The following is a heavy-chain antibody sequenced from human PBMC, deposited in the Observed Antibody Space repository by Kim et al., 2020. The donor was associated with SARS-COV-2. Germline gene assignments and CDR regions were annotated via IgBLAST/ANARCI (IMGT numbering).Heavy chain of an antibody. CDR1: GDPITSSSYY. Sequence: SETLSLTCTVYGDPITSSSYYWAWIRQPPGKGLEWIGNVYYSGSIDYSPSLKTRITISADTSNNQFSLRMRSVTVADTAIYYCASHTVRRSGTCCNWF. J-gene: IGHJ5*01. CDR3: ASHTVRRSGTCCNWF. D-gene: IGHD1-1*01. CDR2: VYYSGSI. V-gene: IGHV4-39*01.